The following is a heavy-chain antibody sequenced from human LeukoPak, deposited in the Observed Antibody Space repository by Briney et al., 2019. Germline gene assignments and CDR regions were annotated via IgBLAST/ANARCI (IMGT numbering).Heavy chain of an antibody. J-gene: IGHJ3*02. Sequence: SETLSLTCTVSGGSISGHYWSWIRQSPGKGLEWIGFIHYSGNTNSNPSLRSRVTLSMDTSKNHFSLKMSSVTAADTAVYYCARDSPFEWDVFGDSFDIWGQGTVVTASS. CDR2: IHYSGNT. CDR1: GGSISGHY. CDR3: ARDSPFEWDVFGDSFDI. V-gene: IGHV4-59*11. D-gene: IGHD1-26*01.